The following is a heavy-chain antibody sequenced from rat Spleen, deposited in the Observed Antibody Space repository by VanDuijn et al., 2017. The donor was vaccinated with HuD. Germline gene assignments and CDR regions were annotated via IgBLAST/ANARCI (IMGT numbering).Heavy chain of an antibody. D-gene: IGHD1-1*01. Sequence: EVQLKEAGPGRVQPSQTLSLTCTSPGLSLTDYRAHWVRQPPGKGLEWKGIMWNGGNTAYNSALKSRLSISRDTSTSQIFLKVNTLQTEDTAIYYCTRDRSYSLDYWGQGVMVTVSS. V-gene: IGHV2S63*01. CDR1: GLSLTDYR. J-gene: IGHJ2*01. CDR3: TRDRSYSLDY. CDR2: MWNGGNT.